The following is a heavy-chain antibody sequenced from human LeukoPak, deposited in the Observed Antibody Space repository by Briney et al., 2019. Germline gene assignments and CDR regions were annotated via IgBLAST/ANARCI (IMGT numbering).Heavy chain of an antibody. D-gene: IGHD6-19*01. J-gene: IGHJ3*02. CDR1: GFTFSDYN. CDR2: TRNSDNNM. Sequence: GGSLRLSCATSGFTFSDYNMGWMRQAPGKGLEWVSYTRNSDNNMFYADSVKGRFTISRDNAKYSVYLQMNSLRAEDTAVYYCARRIAGDGSHAFDIWGQGTMVTVSS. CDR3: ARRIAGDGSHAFDI. V-gene: IGHV3-11*01.